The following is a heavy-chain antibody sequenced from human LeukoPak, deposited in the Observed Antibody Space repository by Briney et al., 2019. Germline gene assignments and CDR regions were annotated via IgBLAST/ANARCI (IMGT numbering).Heavy chain of an antibody. CDR2: IYTSGST. D-gene: IGHD3-22*01. V-gene: IGHV4-61*02. Sequence: PSETLSLTCTVSGGSISSGSYYWSWIRQPAGKGLEWIGRIYTSGSTNYNPSLKSRVTISEDTSKNQFSLKLSSVTAADTAVYYCARAYYYDSSGYSLGGFDPWGQGILVTVSS. CDR1: GGSISSGSYY. CDR3: ARAYYYDSSGYSLGGFDP. J-gene: IGHJ5*02.